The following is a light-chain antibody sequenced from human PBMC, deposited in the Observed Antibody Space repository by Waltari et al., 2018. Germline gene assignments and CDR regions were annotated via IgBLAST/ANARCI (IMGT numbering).Light chain of an antibody. CDR1: SGRIDSKY. CDR2: KDN. CDR3: QSADGSYNDV. V-gene: IGLV6-57*03. J-gene: IGLJ6*01. Sequence: VFTQPHSVSGSPGQTVTISCTRSSGRIDSKYVQWYQQRPGSAPTTVIYKDNQRPSGVPDRFSGSIDSSSNSASLTISGLKSEDEADYYCQSADGSYNDVFGSGTKLTVL.